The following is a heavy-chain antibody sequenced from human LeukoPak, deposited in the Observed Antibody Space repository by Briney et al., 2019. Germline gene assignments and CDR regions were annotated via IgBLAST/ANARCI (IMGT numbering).Heavy chain of an antibody. CDR1: GGSISGYY. V-gene: IGHV4-59*01. Sequence: SETLSLTCTVSGGSISGYYWSWIRQPPGKGLEWIGYIYYSGSTNYNPSLKSRVTISVDTSKNQFSLKLSSVTAADTAVYYCARGMTPHSLDYWGQGTLDTVSS. CDR3: ARGMTPHSLDY. J-gene: IGHJ4*02. CDR2: IYYSGST. D-gene: IGHD1-20*01.